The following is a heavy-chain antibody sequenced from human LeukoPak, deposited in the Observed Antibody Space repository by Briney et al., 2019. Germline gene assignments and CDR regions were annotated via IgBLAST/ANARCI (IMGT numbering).Heavy chain of an antibody. J-gene: IGHJ6*04. CDR1: GFTFSSYA. CDR3: AREDIVVPAGLDV. CDR2: ISYDGSNK. Sequence: GGSLRLSCAASGFTFSSYAMHWVRQAPGKGLEWVAVISYDGSNKYYADSVKGRFTISRDNSKNTLYLQMNSLRAEDTAVYYCAREDIVVPAGLDVWGKGTTVTVSS. V-gene: IGHV3-30*01. D-gene: IGHD2-2*01.